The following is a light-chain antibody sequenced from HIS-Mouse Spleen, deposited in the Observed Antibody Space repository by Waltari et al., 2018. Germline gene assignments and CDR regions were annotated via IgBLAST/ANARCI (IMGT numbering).Light chain of an antibody. CDR1: KSGDKY. V-gene: IGLV3-1*01. J-gene: IGLJ2*01. CDR3: QAWDSTNVV. CDR2: QDS. Sequence: SYELTQPPSVSVSPGQTASITCPGDKSGDKYACWYQQKPGQSPVLVIYQDSKRPSGTPERFSGSNSGNTATLTISGTQAMDEADYYCQAWDSTNVVFGGGTKLTVL.